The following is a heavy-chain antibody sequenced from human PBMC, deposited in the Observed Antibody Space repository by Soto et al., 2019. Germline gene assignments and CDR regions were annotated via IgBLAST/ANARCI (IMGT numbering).Heavy chain of an antibody. CDR1: GGSISSYY. J-gene: IGHJ5*01. V-gene: IGHV4-59*08. CDR2: INYSGTT. CDR3: ARHSETTGCDS. D-gene: IGHD4-17*01. Sequence: SETLSLTCTVSGGSISSYYWTWIRQPPGRGLEWIGYINYSGTTNYNAYLKSRVTISVDTSKNQFSLRLTSVTAADTAVYYCARHSETTGCDSWGQGTLVTVSS.